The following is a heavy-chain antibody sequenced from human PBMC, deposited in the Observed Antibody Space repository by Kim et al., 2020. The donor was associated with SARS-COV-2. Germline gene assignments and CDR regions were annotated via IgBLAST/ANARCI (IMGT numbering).Heavy chain of an antibody. V-gene: IGHV3-30*04. CDR3: ARDKGYSSH. Sequence: GGSLRLSCAASGFTFSSYAMHWVRQAPGKGLEWVAVISYDGSNKYYADSVKGRFTISRDNSKNTLYLQMNSLRAEDTAVYYCARDKGYSSHWGQGTLVIV. J-gene: IGHJ4*02. CDR2: ISYDGSNK. D-gene: IGHD6-13*01. CDR1: GFTFSSYA.